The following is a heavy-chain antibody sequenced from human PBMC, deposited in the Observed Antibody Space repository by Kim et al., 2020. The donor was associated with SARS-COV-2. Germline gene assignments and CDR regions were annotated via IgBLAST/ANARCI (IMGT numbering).Heavy chain of an antibody. V-gene: IGHV4-59*01. D-gene: IGHD3-3*01. J-gene: IGHJ5*02. Sequence: KSRVTISVDTSKNQFSLKLSSVTAADTAVYYCARAMDYDVWSGSTPWFDPWGQGTLVTVSS. CDR3: ARAMDYDVWSGSTPWFDP.